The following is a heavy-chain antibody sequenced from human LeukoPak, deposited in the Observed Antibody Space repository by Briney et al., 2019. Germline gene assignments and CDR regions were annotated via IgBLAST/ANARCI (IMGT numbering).Heavy chain of an antibody. V-gene: IGHV4-34*01. CDR2: INHSGST. Sequence: SETLSLTCAVYGGSFSGYYWSWIRQPPGKGLEWIGEINHSGSTNYNPSLKSRVTISVDTSKNQFSLKLSSVTAADTAVYYCARDYNWGSGSYYPYYYYYMDVWGKGTTVTVSS. CDR1: GGSFSGYY. D-gene: IGHD3-10*01. CDR3: ARDYNWGSGSYYPYYYYYMDV. J-gene: IGHJ6*03.